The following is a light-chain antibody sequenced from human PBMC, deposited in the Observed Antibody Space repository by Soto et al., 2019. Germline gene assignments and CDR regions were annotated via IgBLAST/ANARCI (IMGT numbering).Light chain of an antibody. CDR2: AAS. V-gene: IGKV1-12*01. CDR1: QGISSR. CDR3: QQANSFPLP. Sequence: DIQMTQSPSSVSASVGDRVTITCRASQGISSRLAWHQQKPGKAPNLLIYAASNLQSGVPSRFSGSGSETDFTLTIGSLQPEDFATYYCQQANSFPLPFGGGTKVEIK. J-gene: IGKJ4*01.